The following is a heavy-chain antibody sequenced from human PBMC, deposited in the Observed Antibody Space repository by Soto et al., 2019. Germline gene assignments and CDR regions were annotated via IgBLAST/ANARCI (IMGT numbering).Heavy chain of an antibody. CDR3: ARGFDSGKFYAFES. D-gene: IGHD1-26*01. J-gene: IGHJ4*02. V-gene: IGHV4-59*12. CDR1: GGSISSYY. Sequence: SETLSLTCTVSGGSISSYYWSWIRQPPGKGLEWIGYIYHSGSTYYNPSLKSRVTISVDRSKNQFSLKLSSVTAADTAVYYCARGFDSGKFYAFESWGQGTQVTVSS. CDR2: IYHSGST.